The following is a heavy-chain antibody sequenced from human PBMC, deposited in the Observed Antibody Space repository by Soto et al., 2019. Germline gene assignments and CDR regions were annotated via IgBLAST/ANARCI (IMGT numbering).Heavy chain of an antibody. CDR3: ARLPLSSGWYGYFDS. V-gene: IGHV5-51*01. J-gene: IGHJ4*02. CDR1: GYSFTSYW. D-gene: IGHD6-19*01. Sequence: GESLKISCKGSGYSFTSYWIGWVRQMPGKGLEWMGIIYAGDSDIRYSPSFQGQVTISADKSISTAYLQWNSLKASDTAMYYCARLPLSSGWYGYFDSWGQGTLVTVSS. CDR2: IYAGDSDI.